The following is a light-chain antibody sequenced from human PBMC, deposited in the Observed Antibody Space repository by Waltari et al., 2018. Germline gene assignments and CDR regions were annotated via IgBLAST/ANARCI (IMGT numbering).Light chain of an antibody. V-gene: IGKV1-12*01. Sequence: IQMTQSPSFVSASVGDSVTITCRASQGINDFLAWYQQKAGKTPKLLIYDTSSLQSGVPSRFSGSGSGTDFTLSISSLQPEDSATYFCQQADSFPLSFGGGTKVEIK. J-gene: IGKJ4*01. CDR1: QGINDF. CDR2: DTS. CDR3: QQADSFPLS.